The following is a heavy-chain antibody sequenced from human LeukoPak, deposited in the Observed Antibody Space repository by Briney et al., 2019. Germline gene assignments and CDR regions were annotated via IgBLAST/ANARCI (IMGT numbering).Heavy chain of an antibody. CDR1: GFTFSSCS. V-gene: IGHV3-7*01. J-gene: IGHJ4*02. Sequence: GGSLRLSCAASGFTFSSCSMNWVRQAPGKGLEWVVNIKQDGSEKYYVDSGKGRFTISRDNGKNSLYLQMNSLRAEDTAVFYCARRGEYYDFWSDPGFDYWGQGTLVTVSS. D-gene: IGHD3-3*01. CDR3: ARRGEYYDFWSDPGFDY. CDR2: IKQDGSEK.